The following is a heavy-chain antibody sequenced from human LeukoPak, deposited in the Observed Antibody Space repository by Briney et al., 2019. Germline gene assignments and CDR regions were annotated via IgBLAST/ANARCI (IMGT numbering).Heavy chain of an antibody. D-gene: IGHD5-18*01. CDR1: GGSISSGGYS. V-gene: IGHV4-30-2*01. CDR2: IYSSGST. Sequence: PSQTLSLTCAVSGGSISSGGYSWSWLRQPPGTGLEWIGYIYSSGSTSYNPSLKSRVTMSVDRSTNQFSLNLSSATAADTAVYYCARSGYTYGFDYWGQGTLVTVSS. J-gene: IGHJ4*02. CDR3: ARSGYTYGFDY.